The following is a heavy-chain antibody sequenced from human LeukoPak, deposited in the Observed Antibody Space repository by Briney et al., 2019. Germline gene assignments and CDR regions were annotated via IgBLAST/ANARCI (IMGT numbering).Heavy chain of an antibody. D-gene: IGHD2-15*01. CDR2: INQDGSEK. CDR1: GFTFSNYW. J-gene: IGHJ3*02. Sequence: GGSLRLSCAASGFTFSNYWMSWVRQAPGKGLEWVAHINQDGSEKYYVDSVKGRFTISRDNAKNSLYLQMNSLRAEDTAVYYWGRGGGGDIVVAFAFDIWGQGTMVTVPS. V-gene: IGHV3-7*05. CDR3: GRGGGGDIVVAFAFDI.